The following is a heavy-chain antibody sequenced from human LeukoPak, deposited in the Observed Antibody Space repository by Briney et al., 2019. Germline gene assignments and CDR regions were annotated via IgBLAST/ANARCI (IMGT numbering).Heavy chain of an antibody. CDR2: ISGSGGDT. Sequence: GGSLRLSCAASGFTVITNDMTWVRQAPGKGLEWVAGISGSGGDTSYADSVKGRFTISRDNSKNTLYLQMNSLRADDTAVYYCAKKYSGLQPFDSWGQGTLVTVSS. CDR3: AKKYSGLQPFDS. CDR1: GFTVITND. V-gene: IGHV3-23*01. J-gene: IGHJ4*02. D-gene: IGHD2-15*01.